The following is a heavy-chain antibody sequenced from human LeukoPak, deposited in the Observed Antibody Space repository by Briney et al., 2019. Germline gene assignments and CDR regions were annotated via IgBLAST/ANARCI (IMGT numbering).Heavy chain of an antibody. CDR2: IYNGGST. J-gene: IGHJ4*02. D-gene: IGHD2-15*01. CDR3: AREGSRPYCSGGSCYSF. Sequence: PGGSLRLSCAASGFTVSSNYMSWVRQAPGKGLEWVSLIYNGGSTYYADSVKGRFTISRDNSKNTLYLEMNSLRAEDTAVYYCAREGSRPYCSGGSCYSFWGQGTLVTVST. V-gene: IGHV3-53*01. CDR1: GFTVSSNY.